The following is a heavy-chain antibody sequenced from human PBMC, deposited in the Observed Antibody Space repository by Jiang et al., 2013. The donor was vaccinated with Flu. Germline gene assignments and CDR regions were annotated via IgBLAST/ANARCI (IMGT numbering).Heavy chain of an antibody. CDR1: GYIFTNYA. CDR2: INAGSGNR. CDR3: ARTLAGTFRLDY. V-gene: IGHV1-3*01. Sequence: GAEVKKPGASVKVSCKASGYIFTNYAMHWVRQAPGQRLEWMGWINAGSGNRKYSEKFQDRVTITRDTSASTVYMELSSLRSEDTAIYYCARTLAGTFRLDYWG. D-gene: IGHD6-19*01. J-gene: IGHJ4*01.